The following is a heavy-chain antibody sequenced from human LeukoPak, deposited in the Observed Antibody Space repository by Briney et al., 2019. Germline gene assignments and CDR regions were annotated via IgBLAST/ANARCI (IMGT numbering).Heavy chain of an antibody. CDR3: ARQLGGILEFDY. CDR1: GYSFTSYW. V-gene: IGHV5-51*01. Sequence: GESLNTSCQGSGYSFTSYWIGWVRQIPGKGLDWMGIIGPGDSDIRYSQSFQGQVTISANKSISTAYLQWSSLKAWGTAMYYCARQLGGILEFDYWGQGTLVTVSS. CDR2: IGPGDSDI. J-gene: IGHJ4*02. D-gene: IGHD2-15*01.